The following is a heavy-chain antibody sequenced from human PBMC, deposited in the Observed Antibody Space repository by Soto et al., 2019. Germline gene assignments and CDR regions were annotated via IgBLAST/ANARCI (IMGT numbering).Heavy chain of an antibody. V-gene: IGHV4-39*01. CDR3: ARFGTGTTWFGVNWFDP. D-gene: IGHD1-7*01. Sequence: PSETLSLTCTVSGGSISSSSYYWGWIRQPPGKGLEWIGSIYYSGSTYYNPSLKSRVTISVDTSKNQFSLKLSSVTAADTAVYYCARFGTGTTWFGVNWFDPWGQGTLVTVSS. CDR2: IYYSGST. CDR1: GGSISSSSYY. J-gene: IGHJ5*02.